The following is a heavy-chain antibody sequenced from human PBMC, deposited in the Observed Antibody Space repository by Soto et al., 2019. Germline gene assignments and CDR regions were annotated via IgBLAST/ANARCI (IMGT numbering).Heavy chain of an antibody. J-gene: IGHJ4*02. CDR1: GGTLSSYA. V-gene: IGHV1-69*06. Sequence: GASVKVSCKASGGTLSSYAISWVRQAPGQGLEWMGGIIPIFGKANYAQKFQGRVTITADKSTSTAYMELSSLRSEDTAVYYCARDLSISGYYDSSGYYYDYWGQGTLVTVSS. CDR3: ARDLSISGYYDSSGYYYDY. D-gene: IGHD3-22*01. CDR2: IIPIFGKA.